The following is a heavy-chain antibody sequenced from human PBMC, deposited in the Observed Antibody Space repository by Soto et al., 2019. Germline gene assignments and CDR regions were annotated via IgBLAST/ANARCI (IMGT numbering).Heavy chain of an antibody. Sequence: QVQLVESGGGVVQPGRSLRLSCAASGFTFSRYGMHWGRPAPGKGLEWVAVIWYDGSNKYYADSVKGRFTISRDNSKNTLYLQMNSLRADDTAVYYCPRDMRQWQNYYCGMYVLGQVSTVTVSS. J-gene: IGHJ6*02. V-gene: IGHV3-33*01. CDR2: IWYDGSNK. CDR1: GFTFSRYG. D-gene: IGHD6-19*01. CDR3: PRDMRQWQNYYCGMYV.